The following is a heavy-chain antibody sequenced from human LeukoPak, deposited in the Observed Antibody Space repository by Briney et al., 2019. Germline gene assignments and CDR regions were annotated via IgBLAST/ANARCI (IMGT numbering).Heavy chain of an antibody. J-gene: IGHJ4*02. V-gene: IGHV5-51*01. CDR3: ARHGEYDSSGYYSFGY. Sequence: GESLKISCKGSGYSFTSYWIGWVRQMPGKGLEWMGIIYPGDSDTRYSPSFQGQVTISADKSISTAYLQWSSLKASDTAMYYCARHGEYDSSGYYSFGYWGQGTLVTVSS. CDR1: GYSFTSYW. CDR2: IYPGDSDT. D-gene: IGHD3-22*01.